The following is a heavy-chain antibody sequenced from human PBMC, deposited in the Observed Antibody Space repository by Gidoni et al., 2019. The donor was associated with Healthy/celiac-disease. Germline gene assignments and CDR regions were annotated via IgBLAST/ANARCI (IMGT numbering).Heavy chain of an antibody. CDR1: GSTCSDHY. D-gene: IGHD3-10*01. J-gene: IGHJ4*02. V-gene: IGHV3-72*01. CDR3: VIGDLYYFDY. CDR2: TRNKANSYTT. Sequence: EVQLVDSGGGLVQPGGSLRLSCAASGSTCSDHYMDWVRQAPGKGLEWVGRTRNKANSYTTEYAASVKGRFTISRDDSKNSLYLQMNSLKTEDTAVYYCVIGDLYYFDYWGQGTLVTVSS.